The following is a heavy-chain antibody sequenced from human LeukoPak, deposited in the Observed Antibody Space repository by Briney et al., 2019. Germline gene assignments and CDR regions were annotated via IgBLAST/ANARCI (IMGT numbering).Heavy chain of an antibody. CDR3: ARDVPTVQLWRTDAFDI. CDR2: IHSSGST. D-gene: IGHD5-18*01. J-gene: IGHJ3*02. Sequence: PSETLSLTCTVSGDSISSPSSYWGWIRQPPEKGLEWIATIHSSGSTYFNPSLKSRVTISVDTSKNQFSLKLTSVTAADTAVYYCARDVPTVQLWRTDAFDIWGQGTMVTVSS. CDR1: GDSISSPSSY. V-gene: IGHV4-39*07.